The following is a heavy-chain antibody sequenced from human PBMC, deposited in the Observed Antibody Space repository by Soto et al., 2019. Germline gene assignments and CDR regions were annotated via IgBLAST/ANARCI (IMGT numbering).Heavy chain of an antibody. J-gene: IGHJ6*02. CDR1: GYTFTSYG. D-gene: IGHD2-2*01. V-gene: IGHV1-18*04. Sequence: QVQLVQSGAEVKKPGASVKVSCKASGYTFTSYGISWVRQAPGQGLEWMGWISAYNGNTNYAQKLQGRVTMTTDTSTSKAYMELRSLRSDDTAVYYCARVVVVPAAIPVYYYYYGMDVWGQGTTVTVSS. CDR3: ARVVVVPAAIPVYYYYYGMDV. CDR2: ISAYNGNT.